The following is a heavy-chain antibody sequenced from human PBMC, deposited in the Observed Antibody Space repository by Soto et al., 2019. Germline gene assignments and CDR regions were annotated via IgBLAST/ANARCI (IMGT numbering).Heavy chain of an antibody. CDR3: SRFGYCDYFFDY. J-gene: IGHJ4*02. CDR1: GFSFSDYT. D-gene: IGHD4-17*01. Sequence: EVQLVESGGGLVKPGGSLRLSCAASGFSFSDYTMNWVRQAPGKGLEWVSAISSSSSDYTFYADSVRGRFTISRDNAKKSLYLQRNSLRAEDTAVYYCSRFGYCDYFFDYWGEGTLVTVA. CDR2: ISSSSSDYT. V-gene: IGHV3-21*01.